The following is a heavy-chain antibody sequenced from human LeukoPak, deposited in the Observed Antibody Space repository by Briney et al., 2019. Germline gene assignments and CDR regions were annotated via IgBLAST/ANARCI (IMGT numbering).Heavy chain of an antibody. J-gene: IGHJ4*02. V-gene: IGHV3-23*01. CDR2: ISGDGGTT. CDR1: GFTFSNLYA. D-gene: IGHD2-2*01. CDR3: ASGHVESAMSFDH. Sequence: GGSLRLSCAASGFTFSNLYAMNWVGQAPGKGLEWVSTISGDGGTTHYADSVKGRFTISRDKSRNTLYLQMNSLRVEDTAVYYRASGHVESAMSFDHWGQGTLVTVSS.